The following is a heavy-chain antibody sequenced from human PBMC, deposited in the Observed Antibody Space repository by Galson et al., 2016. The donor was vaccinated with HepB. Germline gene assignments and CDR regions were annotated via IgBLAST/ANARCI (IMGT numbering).Heavy chain of an antibody. D-gene: IGHD6-13*01. CDR2: ISASNGNT. J-gene: IGHJ5*02. Sequence: SVKVSCKASGYRFTSYGFSWLRQAPGQGPEWMGWISASNGNTDYPQKFQGRVTMTTDTSTNTAYMEMRSLRSDATAVYYCARDDKSSSWSWFDPWGQGTLVTVSS. CDR3: ARDDKSSSWSWFDP. CDR1: GYRFTSYG. V-gene: IGHV1-18*01.